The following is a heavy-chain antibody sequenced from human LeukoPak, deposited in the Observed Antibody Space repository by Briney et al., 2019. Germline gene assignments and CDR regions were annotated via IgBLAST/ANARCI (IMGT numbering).Heavy chain of an antibody. V-gene: IGHV3-9*03. Sequence: PGGSLRLSCAASGFTFDDYAMHWVRQAPGKGLEWVSGISWNSGSIGYADSVKGRFTISRDNAKNSLYLQMNSLRAEDMALYYCAKDGRLNDRTYAGYGYYYMDVWGKGTTVTVSS. J-gene: IGHJ6*03. CDR2: ISWNSGSI. CDR3: AKDGRLNDRTYAGYGYYYMDV. CDR1: GFTFDDYA. D-gene: IGHD3-16*01.